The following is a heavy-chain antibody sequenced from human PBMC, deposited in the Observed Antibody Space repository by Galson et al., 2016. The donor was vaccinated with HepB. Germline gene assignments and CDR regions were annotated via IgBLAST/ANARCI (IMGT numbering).Heavy chain of an antibody. J-gene: IGHJ4*02. CDR3: ARGGGDANWGTYRPYFDY. CDR2: INHSGST. CDR1: GGSFRSYY. D-gene: IGHD3-16*02. Sequence: LSLTCRVNGGSFRSYYWSWIRQPPGKGLEWIGEINHSGSTNYSPSLTRRVTISVDKSKNQFSLNLTSVAAADTALYYCARGGGDANWGTYRPYFDYWGQGNLVTVSS. V-gene: IGHV4-34*01.